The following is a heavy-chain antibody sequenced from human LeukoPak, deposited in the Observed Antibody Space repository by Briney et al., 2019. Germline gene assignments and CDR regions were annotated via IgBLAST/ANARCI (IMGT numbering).Heavy chain of an antibody. V-gene: IGHV3-23*01. D-gene: IGHD2-2*01. CDR2: ISGSGGST. Sequence: TGGSLRLSCAASGFTFSSYAMSWVRQAPGKGLEWVSAISGSGGSTYYADSVKGRFTISRDNSKNTLYLQMNSLRAEDTAVYYCAKGPNYCSSTSCLPLFYFDYWGQGTLVTVSS. CDR3: AKGPNYCSSTSCLPLFYFDY. J-gene: IGHJ4*02. CDR1: GFTFSSYA.